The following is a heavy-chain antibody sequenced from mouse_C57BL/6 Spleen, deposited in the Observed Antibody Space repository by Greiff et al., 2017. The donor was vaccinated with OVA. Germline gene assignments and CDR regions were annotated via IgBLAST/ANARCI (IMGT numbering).Heavy chain of an antibody. CDR2: IYPRSGNT. CDR1: GYTFTSYG. J-gene: IGHJ4*01. CDR3: ATVYAMDY. V-gene: IGHV1-81*01. Sequence: VKLVESGAELARPGASVKLSCKASGYTFTSYGISWVKQRTGQGLEWIGEIYPRSGNTYYNEKFKGKATLTADKSSSTAYMELRSLTSEDSAVYFCATVYAMDYWGQGTSVTVSS.